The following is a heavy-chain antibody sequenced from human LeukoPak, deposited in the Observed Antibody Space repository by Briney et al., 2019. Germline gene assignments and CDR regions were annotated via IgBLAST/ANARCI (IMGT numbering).Heavy chain of an antibody. CDR3: TKDRGGYTYYPFLSYFFDS. J-gene: IGHJ4*02. CDR1: GFTFSAYG. Sequence: GGSLRLSCAASGFTFSAYGIHWVRQAPGKGLEWVTVISYDGNYRNYADSVKGRFTISRDDSKNTLYLQMNSLTTEDTAVYYCTKDRGGYTYYPFLSYFFDSWGQGTLVTVSS. D-gene: IGHD5-12*01. V-gene: IGHV3-30*18. CDR2: ISYDGNYR.